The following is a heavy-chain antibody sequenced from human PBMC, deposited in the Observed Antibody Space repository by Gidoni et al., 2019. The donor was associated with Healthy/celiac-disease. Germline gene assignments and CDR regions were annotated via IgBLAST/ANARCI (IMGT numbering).Heavy chain of an antibody. CDR1: GFAFSSYA. V-gene: IGHV3-23*01. J-gene: IGHJ4*02. CDR3: AKGLCSGGSCYDY. Sequence: EVQLLESGGGLVQPGGSVRLSWSPSGFAFSSYAMSWVRRAPGKGLEWVSAISGSGGSTYYADSVKGRFTISRDNSKNTLYLQMNSLRAEDTAVYYCAKGLCSGGSCYDYWGQGTLVTVSS. D-gene: IGHD2-15*01. CDR2: ISGSGGST.